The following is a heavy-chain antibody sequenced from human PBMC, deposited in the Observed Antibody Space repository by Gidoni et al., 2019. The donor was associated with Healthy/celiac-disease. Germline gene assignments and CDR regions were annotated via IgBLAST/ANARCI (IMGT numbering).Heavy chain of an antibody. CDR1: GFSLSTRGVG. V-gene: IGHV2-5*02. J-gene: IGHJ5*02. Sequence: QITLKESGPTLVKPKQTLTLTCTFSGFSLSTRGVGVGWIRPPPGKALEWLALIYWDDDKRYSPSLKSRLTITNDTSKNQVVLTMTNMDPVDTATYYCAHRQMVAIAGYNWFDPWGQGTLVTVSS. CDR2: IYWDDDK. CDR3: AHRQMVAIAGYNWFDP. D-gene: IGHD2-8*01.